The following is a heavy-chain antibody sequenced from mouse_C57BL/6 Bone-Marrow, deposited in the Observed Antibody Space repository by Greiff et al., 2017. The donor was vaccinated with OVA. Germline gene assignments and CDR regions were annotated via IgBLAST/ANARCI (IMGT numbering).Heavy chain of an antibody. Sequence: QVQLKESGAELVKPGASVKMSCKASGYTFTSYWITWVKQRPGQGLEWIGDIYPGSGSTNYNEKFKSKATLTVDTSSSTAYMQLSSLTSEDSAVYYCARWKVTTPYYFDYWGQGTTLTVSS. J-gene: IGHJ2*01. CDR1: GYTFTSYW. V-gene: IGHV1-55*01. CDR3: ARWKVTTPYYFDY. CDR2: IYPGSGST. D-gene: IGHD2-2*01.